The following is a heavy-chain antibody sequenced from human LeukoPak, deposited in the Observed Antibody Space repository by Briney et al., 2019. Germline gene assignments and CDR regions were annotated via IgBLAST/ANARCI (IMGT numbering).Heavy chain of an antibody. CDR1: GYSFTSYW. J-gene: IGHJ5*02. V-gene: IGHV5-51*01. CDR3: ARAETAMVLNWFDP. D-gene: IGHD5-18*01. CDR2: IYPGDSDT. Sequence: GESLKISCKGSGYSFTSYWIGWVRQMPGKGLERMGIIYPGDSDTRYSPSFQGQVTISADKSISTVYLQWSSLKASDTAMYYCARAETAMVLNWFDPWGQGTLVTVSS.